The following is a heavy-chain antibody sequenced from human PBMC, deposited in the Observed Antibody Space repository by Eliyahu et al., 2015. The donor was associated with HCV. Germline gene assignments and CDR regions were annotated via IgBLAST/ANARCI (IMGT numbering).Heavy chain of an antibody. Sequence: EVQLVESGGGLVKPGGSLXLSXAASGXTXSKAWMSWVRQAPGKGLEWIGRIKSKTDGGTTDYAAPVKGRFTISRDDSKSTLYLQMNSLKTEDTAVYYCTTGAPGGFDYYLDVWGQGTTVTVSS. D-gene: IGHD3-10*01. V-gene: IGHV3-15*01. CDR1: GXTXSKAW. CDR3: TTGAPGGFDYYLDV. CDR2: IKSKTDGGTT. J-gene: IGHJ6*03.